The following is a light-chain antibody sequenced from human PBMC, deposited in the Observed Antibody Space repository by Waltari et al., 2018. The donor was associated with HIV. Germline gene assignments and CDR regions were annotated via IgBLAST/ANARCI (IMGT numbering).Light chain of an antibody. J-gene: IGLJ3*02. CDR2: GS. CDR3: STWDQSLGIWV. CDR1: SDNIGRYA. V-gene: IGLV1-36*01. Sequence: QSALTQEPSLSGTVGQTVTLSCTGNSDNIGRYALAWSQQISHGPPTTVIFGSSLPSGIPDRFSCSKSATTASLTISGLQPEDEADYYCSTWDQSLGIWVFGGGTKLTVL.